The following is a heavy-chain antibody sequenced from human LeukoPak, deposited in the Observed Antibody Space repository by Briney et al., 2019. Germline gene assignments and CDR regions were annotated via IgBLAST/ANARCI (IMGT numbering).Heavy chain of an antibody. V-gene: IGHV3-23*01. CDR2: ISGSGGST. CDR1: GFTFSSYA. Sequence: PGGSLRLSCAASGFTFSSYAMSWVRQPPGKGLEWVSAISGSGGSTYYADSVKGRFTISRDSSRNTLYLQMNSLRAEDTAVYYCARGRGYSGYHFDYWGQGTLVTVSS. CDR3: ARGRGYSGYHFDY. D-gene: IGHD5-12*01. J-gene: IGHJ4*02.